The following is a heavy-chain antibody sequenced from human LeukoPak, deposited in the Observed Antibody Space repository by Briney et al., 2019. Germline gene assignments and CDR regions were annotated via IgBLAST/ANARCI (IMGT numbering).Heavy chain of an antibody. CDR3: ARGITHHYGMDV. D-gene: IGHD3-10*01. CDR1: GFTFSTYW. CDR2: INSDGSST. J-gene: IGHJ6*02. V-gene: IGHV3-74*01. Sequence: GGSLRLSCAASGFTFSTYWMHWVRQAPGKGLVWVSRINSDGSSTSYEDSVKGRFTISRDNAKNTLYLQMNSLRAGDTAVYYCARGITHHYGMDVWGQGTTVTVSS.